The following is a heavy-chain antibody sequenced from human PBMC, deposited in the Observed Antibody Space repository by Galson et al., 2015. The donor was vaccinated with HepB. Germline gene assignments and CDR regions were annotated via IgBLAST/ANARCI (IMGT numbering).Heavy chain of an antibody. D-gene: IGHD1-7*01. CDR1: GFTFSSYS. CDR2: ISSSSSYI. CDR3: ASGQKLNYYYYYGMDV. V-gene: IGHV3-21*01. Sequence: SLRLSCAASGFTFSSYSMNWVRQAPGKGLEWVSSISSSSSYIYYADSVKGRFTISRDNAKNSLYLQMNSLRAEDTAVYYCASGQKLNYYYYYGMDVWGQGTTVTVSS. J-gene: IGHJ6*02.